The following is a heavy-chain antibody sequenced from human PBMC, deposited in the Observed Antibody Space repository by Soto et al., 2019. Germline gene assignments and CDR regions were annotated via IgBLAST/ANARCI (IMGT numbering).Heavy chain of an antibody. CDR2: IIPFFGTA. J-gene: IGHJ4*02. V-gene: IGHV1-69*12. Sequence: QVQLVQSGAEVKKPGSSVKVSCKASGGTFSNYSINWVRQAPGQGLEWMGGIIPFFGTANYAQKFQGRVTITADQPGPQAYMEVPSLRSDDTAAYYCARIEGYCSGGTSYLGAGDYWGQGTMVAASS. CDR1: GGTFSNYS. D-gene: IGHD2-15*01. CDR3: ARIEGYCSGGTSYLGAGDY.